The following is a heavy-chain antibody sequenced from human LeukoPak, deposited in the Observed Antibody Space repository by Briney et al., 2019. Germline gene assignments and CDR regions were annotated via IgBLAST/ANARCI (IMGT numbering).Heavy chain of an antibody. CDR1: GYTFTSYD. CDR2: MNPNSGNT. D-gene: IGHD6-13*01. Sequence: ASVKVFCKASGYTFTSYDINWVRQATGQGLEWMGWMNPNSGNTGYAQKFQGRVTMTRNTSISTAYMELSSLRSEDTAVYYCARLIAAAGIISSDYWGQGTLVTVSS. CDR3: ARLIAAAGIISSDY. J-gene: IGHJ4*02. V-gene: IGHV1-8*01.